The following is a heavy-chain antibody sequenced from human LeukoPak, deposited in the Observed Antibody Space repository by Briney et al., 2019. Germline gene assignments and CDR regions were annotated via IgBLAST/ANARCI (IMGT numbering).Heavy chain of an antibody. CDR2: ISGSGGST. D-gene: IGHD3/OR15-3a*01. CDR1: GFTFSSYA. V-gene: IGHV3-23*01. Sequence: GGSLRLSCAASGFTFSSYAMSWVRQAPGKVLEWVSAISGSGGSTYYADSVKGRLTISRDNSKNTLYLQMNSLRAEDTAVYYCARDPSRGLYYFDHWGQGTLVTVSS. J-gene: IGHJ4*02. CDR3: ARDPSRGLYYFDH.